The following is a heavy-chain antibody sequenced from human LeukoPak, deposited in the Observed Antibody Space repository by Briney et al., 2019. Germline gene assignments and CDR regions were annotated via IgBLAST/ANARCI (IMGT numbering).Heavy chain of an antibody. CDR3: ARTTEGGYSYGYFYYYYMDV. J-gene: IGHJ6*03. V-gene: IGHV4-34*01. CDR1: GGSFNGYY. D-gene: IGHD5-18*01. CDR2: INHSGST. Sequence: PSETLSLTCAVYGGSFNGYYWSWIRQPPGKGLEWIGEINHSGSTNYSPSLKSRVTLSVDTSKNQFSLKLSSVTAADTAVYYCARTTEGGYSYGYFYYYYMDVWGKGTTVTISS.